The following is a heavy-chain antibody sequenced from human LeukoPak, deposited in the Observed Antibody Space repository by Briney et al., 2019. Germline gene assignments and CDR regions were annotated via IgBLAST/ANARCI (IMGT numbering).Heavy chain of an antibody. D-gene: IGHD1-26*01. CDR3: AREGATPEFDY. V-gene: IGHV1-46*01. CDR1: GYTFTSYY. CDR2: INPSGGST. J-gene: IGHJ4*02. Sequence: ALVKVSCKASGYTFTSYYMHWVRQAPGQGLEWMGIINPSGGSTSYAQKFQGRVTMTRDTSTSTVYMELSSLRSEDTAVYYCAREGATPEFDYWGQGTLVTVSS.